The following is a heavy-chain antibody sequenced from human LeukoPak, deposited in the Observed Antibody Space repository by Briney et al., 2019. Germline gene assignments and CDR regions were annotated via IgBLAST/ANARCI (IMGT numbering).Heavy chain of an antibody. CDR2: ISAYNANT. J-gene: IGHJ4*02. D-gene: IGHD3-22*01. V-gene: IGHV1-18*01. CDR1: GYTFTSYG. Sequence: GASVKVSCKASGYTFTSYGISWVRQAPGQGLEWMGWISAYNANTDYAQKLQGRVTMTTDTSTSTAYMELRSLRSDDTAVYYCARDRGYYYDSSGYLFDYWGQGTLVTVSS. CDR3: ARDRGYYYDSSGYLFDY.